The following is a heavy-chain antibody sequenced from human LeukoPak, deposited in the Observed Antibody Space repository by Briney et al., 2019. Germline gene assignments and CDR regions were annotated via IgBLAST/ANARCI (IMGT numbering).Heavy chain of an antibody. CDR1: GFTFSRYD. D-gene: IGHD1-26*01. J-gene: IGHJ5*02. CDR3: ARGPKINPPSWDAVGWFDP. Sequence: GGSLRLSCAVSGFTFSRYDMHWVRQTPGKSLEWVSGIGTEGDTHYPDCVKGRFTISRENAKDSVYLQINNLRAGDTAVYSCARGPKINPPSWDAVGWFDPWGQGTLVTVSS. V-gene: IGHV3-13*01. CDR2: IGTEGDT.